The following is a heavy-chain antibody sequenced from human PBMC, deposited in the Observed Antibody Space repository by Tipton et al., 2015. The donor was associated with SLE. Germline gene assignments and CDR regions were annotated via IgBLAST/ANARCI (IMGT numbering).Heavy chain of an antibody. CDR2: IYYSGST. J-gene: IGHJ2*01. CDR1: GGSISSYY. V-gene: IGHV4-59*01. CDR3: ARDGRGYSGYDGL. Sequence: GLVKPSETLSLTCTVSGGSISSYYWSWIRQPPGKGLEWIGYIYYSGSTNYNPSLKSRVTISVDTSKNQFSLKLSSVTAADTAVYYCARDGRGYSGYDGLWGRGTLVTVSS. D-gene: IGHD5-12*01.